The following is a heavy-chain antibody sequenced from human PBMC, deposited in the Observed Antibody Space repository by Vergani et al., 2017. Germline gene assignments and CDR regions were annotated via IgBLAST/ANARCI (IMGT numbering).Heavy chain of an antibody. CDR1: GYTFTSYG. CDR3: ARDFPGGSGGSCYSRDWFDP. CDR2: ISAYNGNT. D-gene: IGHD2-15*01. V-gene: IGHV1-18*01. J-gene: IGHJ5*02. Sequence: QVQLVQSGAEVKKPGASVKVSCKASGYTFTSYGISWVRQAPGQGLEWMGWISAYNGNTNYAQKLQGRVTMTTDTSTSTAYMELRSLRSDGTAVYYCARDFPGGSGGSCYSRDWFDPWGQGTLVTVSS.